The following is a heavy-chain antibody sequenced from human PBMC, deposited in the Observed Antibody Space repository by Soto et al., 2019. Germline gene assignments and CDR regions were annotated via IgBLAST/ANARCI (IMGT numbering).Heavy chain of an antibody. CDR3: TTELRFLEWLPQIDY. V-gene: IGHV3-15*01. J-gene: IGHJ4*02. D-gene: IGHD3-3*01. CDR2: IKSKTDGGTT. Sequence: GGSLRLSCAASGFTFSNAWMSWVRQAPGKGLEWVGRIKSKTDGGTTDYAAPVKGRFTISRDDSKNTLYLQMNSLKTDDTAVYYCTTELRFLEWLPQIDYWGQGTLVTVSS. CDR1: GFTFSNAW.